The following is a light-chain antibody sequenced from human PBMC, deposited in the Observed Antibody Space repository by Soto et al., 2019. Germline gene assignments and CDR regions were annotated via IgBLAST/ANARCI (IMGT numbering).Light chain of an antibody. CDR1: SSSIGSNS. CDR3: AAWDGSLHVYV. CDR2: TNS. Sequence: QSVLTQPPSASGTPGQRVTISCSGSSSSIGSNSVNWYQQLPRTAPKVLIYTNSQRPSGVPDRFSGSKSGTSASLAISGLQPEDEADYYCAAWDGSLHVYVFGTGTKVTVL. J-gene: IGLJ1*01. V-gene: IGLV1-44*01.